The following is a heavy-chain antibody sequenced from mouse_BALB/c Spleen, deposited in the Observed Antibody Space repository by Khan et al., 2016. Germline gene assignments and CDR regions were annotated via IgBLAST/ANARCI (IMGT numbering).Heavy chain of an antibody. J-gene: IGHJ1*01. Sequence: VQLQQSGAELVKPGASVKLSCTVSGFNIKDTYMYWVKQRPEQGLEWIGRIDPANGNSKYDPKFQGKATITADTSSNTAYLQLSSLTSEDTAVYYCARDYYGSMWYFDVWGAGTTVTVSS. CDR2: IDPANGNS. CDR3: ARDYYGSMWYFDV. D-gene: IGHD1-1*01. V-gene: IGHV14-3*02. CDR1: GFNIKDTY.